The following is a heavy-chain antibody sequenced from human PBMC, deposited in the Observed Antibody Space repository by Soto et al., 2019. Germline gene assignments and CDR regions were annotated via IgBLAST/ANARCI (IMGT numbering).Heavy chain of an antibody. J-gene: IGHJ4*02. CDR2: MSGDGSNI. Sequence: QVQLVESGGGVVQPGRSLRLSCAASGFTFSTYGMHWVRQAPGKGLEWVASMSGDGSNINYADSVKGRFTVSRDNSKNTLYLQMNNLRAEDTAVYYCAKAITAFGFYYDNWGQGALVTVSS. V-gene: IGHV3-30*18. CDR1: GFTFSTYG. CDR3: AKAITAFGFYYDN. D-gene: IGHD1-20*01.